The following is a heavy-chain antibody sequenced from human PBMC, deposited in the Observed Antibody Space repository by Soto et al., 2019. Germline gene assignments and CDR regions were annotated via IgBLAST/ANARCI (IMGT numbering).Heavy chain of an antibody. V-gene: IGHV3-30-3*01. CDR2: ISYDGSDE. CDR3: TRAEAVAGPYYFDY. J-gene: IGHJ4*02. D-gene: IGHD6-19*01. CDR1: GFTFSTYA. Sequence: GGSLRLSCAASGFTFSTYAMHWVRQAPGKGLEWLAVISYDGSDEYFADSVKGRFTISRDNSKNTLYLQMNSLGTEDTAVYYCTRAEAVAGPYYFDYWGQGTLVSVSS.